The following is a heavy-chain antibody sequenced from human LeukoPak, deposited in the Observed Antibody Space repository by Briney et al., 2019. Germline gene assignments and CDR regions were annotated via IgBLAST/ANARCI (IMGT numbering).Heavy chain of an antibody. CDR3: ATGPGMNYYDFWSGYLY. Sequence: SETLSLTCTVSGGSISSSNYYWGWIRQPPGKGLECLGSIYYNGRTYYNPSLKSRVTISVDTSKNQFSLKLSSVTAADTAVYYCATGPGMNYYDFWSGYLYWGQGTLVTVSS. V-gene: IGHV4-39*07. D-gene: IGHD3-3*01. CDR1: GGSISSSNYY. J-gene: IGHJ4*02. CDR2: IYYNGRT.